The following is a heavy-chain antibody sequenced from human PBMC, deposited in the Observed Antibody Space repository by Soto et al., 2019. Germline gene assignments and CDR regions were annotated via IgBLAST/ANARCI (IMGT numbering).Heavy chain of an antibody. CDR3: ARDISNNWFDP. V-gene: IGHV4-31*03. CDR1: GGSISSGGYY. D-gene: IGHD1-20*01. CDR2: IYYSGST. J-gene: IGHJ5*02. Sequence: SETLSLTCTVSGGSISSGGYYWSWIRQHPGKGLEWIGYIYYSGSTYYNPSLKSRVTISVDTSKNQFSLKLSSVTAADTAVYYCARDISNNWFDPWGQGIRVTVSS.